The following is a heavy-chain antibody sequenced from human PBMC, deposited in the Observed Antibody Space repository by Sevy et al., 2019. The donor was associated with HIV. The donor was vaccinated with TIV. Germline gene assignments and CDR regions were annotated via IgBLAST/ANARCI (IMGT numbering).Heavy chain of an antibody. CDR1: GFTFGDYA. D-gene: IGHD6-13*01. Sequence: GGSLRLSCTASGFTFGDYAMSWFRQAPGKGLEWVGFIRSKAYGGTTEYAASVKGRFTISRDDSKSTAYLQMNSLKTEDTAVYYCTRDLGGIAAAGTTSVPDYWGQGTLVTVSS. V-gene: IGHV3-49*03. CDR2: IRSKAYGGTT. J-gene: IGHJ4*02. CDR3: TRDLGGIAAAGTTSVPDY.